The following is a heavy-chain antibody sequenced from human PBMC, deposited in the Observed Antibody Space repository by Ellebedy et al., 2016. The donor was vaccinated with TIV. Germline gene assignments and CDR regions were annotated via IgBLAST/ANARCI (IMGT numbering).Heavy chain of an antibody. D-gene: IGHD6-19*01. V-gene: IGHV1-18*01. CDR1: GYTFTSYG. CDR2: ISSYNGNT. J-gene: IGHJ4*02. CDR3: ARVGAGWYFLDY. Sequence: AASVKVSCKASGYTFTSYGISWVRQAPGQGLEWMGWISSYNGNTNYAQEFQGRVTMTTDTSTSTVYMDLRSLISDDTAFYYCARVGAGWYFLDYWGQGTLVTVSS.